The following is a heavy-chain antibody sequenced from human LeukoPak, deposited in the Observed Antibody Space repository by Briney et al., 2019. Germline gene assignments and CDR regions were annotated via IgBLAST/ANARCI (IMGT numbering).Heavy chain of an antibody. CDR2: IWYDGSNK. CDR3: ARDSSSWYVYYYYYMDV. V-gene: IGHV3-33*01. Sequence: PGGSLRLSCAASGFTFSSYGMHWVRQAPGKGLEWVAVIWYDGSNKYYADSVKGRFTISRDNYKNTLYLQMNSLRAEDTAVYYCARDSSSWYVYYYYYMDVWGKGTTVTVSS. J-gene: IGHJ6*03. CDR1: GFTFSSYG. D-gene: IGHD6-13*01.